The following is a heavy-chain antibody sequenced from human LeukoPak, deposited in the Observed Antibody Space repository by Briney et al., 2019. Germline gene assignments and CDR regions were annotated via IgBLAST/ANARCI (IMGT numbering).Heavy chain of an antibody. CDR1: GFTFSSYP. Sequence: PGGSLRLSCAVSGFTFSSYPMTWVRQAPGQGLEWVSTITGSGGSTYYADSVKGRLTISRDNSKNTLYLQMNSLRAEDTAVYYCAKNQWLASYFDYWGQGTLVTVSS. CDR3: AKNQWLASYFDY. D-gene: IGHD6-19*01. J-gene: IGHJ4*02. CDR2: ITGSGGST. V-gene: IGHV3-23*01.